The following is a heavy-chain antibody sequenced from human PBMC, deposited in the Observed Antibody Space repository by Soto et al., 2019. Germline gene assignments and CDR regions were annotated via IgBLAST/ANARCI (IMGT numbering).Heavy chain of an antibody. D-gene: IGHD3-9*01. V-gene: IGHV3-48*01. Sequence: PGGSLRLSCAASGFTFSFYSMNWVRQAPGKGLQWLSHITSVTGAKDYADSVRGRFTISRDDAKNSLYLQMSSLRAEDTAVYYCARDVDWAFDHWGQGTLGTSPQ. CDR3: ARDVDWAFDH. J-gene: IGHJ4*02. CDR2: ITSVTGAK. CDR1: GFTFSFYS.